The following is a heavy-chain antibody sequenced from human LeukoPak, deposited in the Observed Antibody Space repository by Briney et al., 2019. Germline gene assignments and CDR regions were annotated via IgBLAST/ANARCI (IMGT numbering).Heavy chain of an antibody. Sequence: QPGGSLRLSCAASGFTVSNKYMSWVRQAPGKGLEWVSVIYSGGDTYYADSVKGRFTISRDNSKNTLYLQMNSLRAEDTAVYYCATVYDILTGSDAFDIWGQGTMVTVSS. CDR3: ATVYDILTGSDAFDI. J-gene: IGHJ3*02. D-gene: IGHD3-9*01. V-gene: IGHV3-66*01. CDR1: GFTVSNKY. CDR2: IYSGGDT.